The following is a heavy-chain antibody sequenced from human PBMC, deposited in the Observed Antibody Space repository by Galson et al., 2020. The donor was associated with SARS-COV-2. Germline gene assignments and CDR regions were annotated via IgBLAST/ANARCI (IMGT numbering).Heavy chain of an antibody. CDR1: GFTFSSYS. CDR2: ISSSSSYI. J-gene: IGHJ6*03. CDR3: ARAPDYYYYYMDV. V-gene: IGHV3-21*01. Sequence: GGSLRLSCAAPGFTFSSYSMNWVRQAPGKGLEWVSSISSSSSYIYYADSVKGRFTISRDNAKNSLYLQMNSLRAEDTAVYYCARAPDYYYYYMDVWGKGTTVTISS.